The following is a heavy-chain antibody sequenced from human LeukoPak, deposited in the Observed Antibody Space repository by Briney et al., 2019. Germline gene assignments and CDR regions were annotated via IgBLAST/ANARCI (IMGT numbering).Heavy chain of an antibody. D-gene: IGHD3-22*01. J-gene: IGHJ6*03. CDR1: GGSISSYY. CDR3: ARAPMYYYDRTTYYYYYMDV. Sequence: SETLSLTCTVSGGSISSYYWSWIRQPPGKGLEYIGYIYYTGSTNYNPSLGSRVTISVDTSKNQFSLRLSSVTAADTAVYYCARAPMYYYDRTTYYYYYMDVWGKGTTVTISS. V-gene: IGHV4-59*01. CDR2: IYYTGST.